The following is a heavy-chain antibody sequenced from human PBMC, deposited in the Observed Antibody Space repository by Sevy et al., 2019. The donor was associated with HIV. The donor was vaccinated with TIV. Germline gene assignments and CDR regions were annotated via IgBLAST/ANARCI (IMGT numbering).Heavy chain of an antibody. Sequence: GGSLRLSCAASGFTFSSYAMSWVRQAPGKGLEWVSAISGSGGSTYYAGSVKGRFTISRDNSKNTLYLQMNSLRAEDTAVYYCAKTYYYDSSGYDNAEYFQHWGQGTLVTVSS. CDR2: ISGSGGST. V-gene: IGHV3-23*01. D-gene: IGHD3-22*01. CDR3: AKTYYYDSSGYDNAEYFQH. J-gene: IGHJ1*01. CDR1: GFTFSSYA.